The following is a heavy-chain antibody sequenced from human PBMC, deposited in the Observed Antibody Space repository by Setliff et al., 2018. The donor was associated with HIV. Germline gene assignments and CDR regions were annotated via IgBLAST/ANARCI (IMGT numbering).Heavy chain of an antibody. V-gene: IGHV4-38-2*01. D-gene: IGHD5-18*01. Sequence: SETLSLTCAVSGYSISSGYYWGWIRQPPGKGLEWIGSIYHSGSTYNNQSLKSRVTISVDTSKNQFSLKLTSVTAADTAVYYCARTLRAAAMGYFDYWGQGTMVTVSS. CDR2: IYHSGST. J-gene: IGHJ4*03. CDR1: GYSISSGYY. CDR3: ARTLRAAAMGYFDY.